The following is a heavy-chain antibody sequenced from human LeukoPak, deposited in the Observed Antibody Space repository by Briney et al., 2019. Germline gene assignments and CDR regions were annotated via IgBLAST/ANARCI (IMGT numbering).Heavy chain of an antibody. CDR2: INPTGGTT. CDR1: GYTFTSYY. V-gene: IGHV1-46*01. Sequence: APVTVSCKASGYTFTSYYMHWVRQAPGQGLEWMGIINPTGGTTTYAQKFQGRVTMTRDTSTSTVYMELSSLRSEDTAVYYCARAVGALDIWGQGIMVTVSS. D-gene: IGHD1-26*01. CDR3: ARAVGALDI. J-gene: IGHJ3*02.